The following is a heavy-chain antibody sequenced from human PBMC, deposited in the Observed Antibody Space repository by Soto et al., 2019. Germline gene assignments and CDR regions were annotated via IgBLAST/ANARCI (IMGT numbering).Heavy chain of an antibody. CDR3: ATVGVYGGMDV. J-gene: IGHJ6*02. V-gene: IGHV1-24*01. D-gene: IGHD6-13*01. Sequence: QVQLVQSGAEVKKPGASVKVSCKVSGYTLTELSMHWVRQAPGKGLEWMGGFDPEDGETIYAQKFQGRVTMTEGTSTDTAYMELSSLRSEDTAVYYCATVGVYGGMDVWGQGTTVTVSS. CDR2: FDPEDGET. CDR1: GYTLTELS.